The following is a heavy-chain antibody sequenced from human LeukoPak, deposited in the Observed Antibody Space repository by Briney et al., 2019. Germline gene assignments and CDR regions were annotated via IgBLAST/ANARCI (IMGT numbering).Heavy chain of an antibody. D-gene: IGHD3-22*01. V-gene: IGHV3-7*01. J-gene: IGHJ4*02. CDR2: IKQDGSEK. Sequence: GGSLRLSCAASGLTFSSYWMSWVRQAPGKGLEWVANIKQDGSEKYYVDSVKGRFTISRDNAKNSLYLQMNSLRAEDTAVYYCARDLLDYYDSSGYWAGYWGQGTLVTVSS. CDR3: ARDLLDYYDSSGYWAGY. CDR1: GLTFSSYW.